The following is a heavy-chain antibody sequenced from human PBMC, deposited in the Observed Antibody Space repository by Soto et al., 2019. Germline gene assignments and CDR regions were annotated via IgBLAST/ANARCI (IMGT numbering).Heavy chain of an antibody. CDR2: IDPRDSNI. CDR3: ARRTSTSGWRHYFDF. Sequence: RESLKISCQVSGYSFANYWIGWVRQMPGESLEWMGFIDPRDSNIRYSPSFQGQVTISADKSIGTAYLQWSSLKASDTAIYYCARRTSTSGWRHYFDFWGQGALVTVSS. V-gene: IGHV5-51*01. D-gene: IGHD6-19*01. J-gene: IGHJ4*02. CDR1: GYSFANYW.